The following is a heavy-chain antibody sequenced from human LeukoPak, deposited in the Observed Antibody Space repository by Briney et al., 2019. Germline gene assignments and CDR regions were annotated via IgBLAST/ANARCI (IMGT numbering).Heavy chain of an antibody. CDR2: IYWNDDR. J-gene: IGHJ5*02. Sequence: SGPTLVKPTQTLTLTCSFSGFSLRNGEAGVAWIRQPPGKALEWLALIYWNDDRRYNPSLRSRLTITKDSSKNQVVLTMTNMDPGHTAKYFCAQNPFDVTPTWETNNSFAPWGQGTLVTVSS. CDR1: GFSLRNGEAG. V-gene: IGHV2-5*01. CDR3: AQNPFDVTPTWETNNSFAP. D-gene: IGHD1-26*01.